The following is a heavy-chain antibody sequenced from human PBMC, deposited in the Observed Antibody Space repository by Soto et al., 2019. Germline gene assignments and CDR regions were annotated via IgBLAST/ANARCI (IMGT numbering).Heavy chain of an antibody. V-gene: IGHV3-7*05. CDR1: GFTFTGYW. CDR2: INEDGGET. Sequence: GGSLRLSCSVSGFTFTGYWMKWVRQAPGKGLEWVATINEDGGETYYVDSVRGRFTVSRDSAKNSMLLQMNSLRVEDTAVYYCASTRGYWGQGTLVTAPQ. D-gene: IGHD3-3*01. J-gene: IGHJ4*02. CDR3: ASTRGY.